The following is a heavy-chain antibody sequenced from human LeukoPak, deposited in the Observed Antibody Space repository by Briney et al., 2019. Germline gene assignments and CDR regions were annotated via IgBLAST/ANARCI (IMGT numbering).Heavy chain of an antibody. V-gene: IGHV3-23*01. CDR3: AKRGVVIRVVLVGFHKEAYYFES. D-gene: IGHD3/OR15-3a*01. J-gene: IGHJ4*02. Sequence: GGSLRLSCAVSGITLSNYGMSWVRQAPGKGLEWVAGISDSGGSAKYADSVKGRFTISRDNPKNTLFLQMNSLRAEDTAVYFCAKRGVVIRVVLVGFHKEAYYFESWGQGALVTVSS. CDR2: ISDSGGSA. CDR1: GITLSNYG.